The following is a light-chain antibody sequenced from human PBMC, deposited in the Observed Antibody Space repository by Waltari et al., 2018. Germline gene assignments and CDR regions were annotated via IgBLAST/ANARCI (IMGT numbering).Light chain of an antibody. V-gene: IGKV1-5*03. CDR2: KAS. CDR3: QQYNSYPGT. Sequence: DIQMTQSPSTLSASVVDRVTLTCRASQSISSWLAWYQQKPGKAPKLLIYKASSLESGVPSRFSGSGSGTEFTLTISSLQPDDFATYYCQQYNSYPGTFGQGTKVEIK. J-gene: IGKJ1*01. CDR1: QSISSW.